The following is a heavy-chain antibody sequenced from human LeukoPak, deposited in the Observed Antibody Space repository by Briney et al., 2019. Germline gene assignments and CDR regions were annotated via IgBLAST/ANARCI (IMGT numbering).Heavy chain of an antibody. D-gene: IGHD3-3*01. CDR1: GGSINSYY. CDR2: IYNSGST. J-gene: IGHJ4*02. V-gene: IGHV4-59*08. Sequence: SETLSLTCTVSGGSINSYYWSWIRQPPEKGLEWIGNIYNSGSTKYNPSLKTRVTISLDTSNNQFSLKLNSVTAADTAVYYCARQTYDGYFDYWGQGTLVTVSS. CDR3: ARQTYDGYFDY.